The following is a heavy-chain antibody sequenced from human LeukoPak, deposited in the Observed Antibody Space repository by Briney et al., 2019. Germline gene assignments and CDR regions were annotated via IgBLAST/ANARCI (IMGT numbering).Heavy chain of an antibody. CDR1: GFTFSSYA. V-gene: IGHV3-23*01. CDR3: AKTGGEKSTSCLIDY. Sequence: GGSLRLSCAASGFTFSSYAMSLVRQAPGKGLEWVSAISGSGGSTYYADSVKGRFTISRDNSKNTLYLQMNSLRAEDTAVYYCAKTGGEKSTSCLIDYWGQGTLVTVSS. CDR2: ISGSGGST. D-gene: IGHD2-2*01. J-gene: IGHJ4*02.